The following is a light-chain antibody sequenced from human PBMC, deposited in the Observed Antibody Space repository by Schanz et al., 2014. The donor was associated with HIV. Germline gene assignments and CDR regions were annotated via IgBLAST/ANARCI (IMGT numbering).Light chain of an antibody. CDR1: SSNIGAGYD. Sequence: QSVLTQPPSVSGAPGQRVTISCTGSSSNIGAGYDVHWYQHLPETAPKLLIYGNSNRPSGVPDRFSGSKSGTSASLAITGLQAEDEADYYCQSFDSWVSGVVFGGGTKLTVL. V-gene: IGLV1-40*01. J-gene: IGLJ2*01. CDR2: GNS. CDR3: QSFDSWVSGVV.